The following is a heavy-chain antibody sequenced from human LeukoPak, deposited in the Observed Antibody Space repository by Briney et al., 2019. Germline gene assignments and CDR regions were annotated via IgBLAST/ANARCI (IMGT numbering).Heavy chain of an antibody. CDR1: GGSISSYY. CDR3: ARHSREYQLLGDFDY. V-gene: IGHV4-59*08. CDR2: IYYSGST. Sequence: SETLSLTCTVSGGSISSYYWSWIRQPPGKGLEWIGYIYYSGSTNYNPSLKSRVTISVDTSKNQFSLELSSVTAADTAVYYCARHSREYQLLGDFDYWGQGTLVTVSS. D-gene: IGHD2-2*01. J-gene: IGHJ4*02.